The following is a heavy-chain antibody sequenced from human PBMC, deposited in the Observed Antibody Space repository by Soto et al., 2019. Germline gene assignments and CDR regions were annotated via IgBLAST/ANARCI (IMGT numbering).Heavy chain of an antibody. V-gene: IGHV4-31*11. CDR1: GGSISSGGYY. J-gene: IGHJ5*02. CDR3: ERGAVPGWFDP. Sequence: QVQLQESGPGLVKPSQTLSLTCAVSGGSISSGGYYWSWIRQHPGKGLEWIGAIYHSGSNYYTAHLKSRVTISIDTSKKQLYLKRSSVHAAATDVYYCERGAVPGWFDPWGQGTLVTVSS. CDR2: IYHSGSN.